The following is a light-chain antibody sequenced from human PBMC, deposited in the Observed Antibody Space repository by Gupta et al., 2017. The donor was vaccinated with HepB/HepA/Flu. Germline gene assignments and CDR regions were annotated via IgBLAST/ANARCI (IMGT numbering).Light chain of an antibody. J-gene: IGLJ3*02. Sequence: QSVLTQPPSASGTPGQRVTISGSGSSSNIGSNNVNCYQQLPGTAPKLLIYTNNQRPSGVAGRFSGSKSGTSASLAISGLQSEDEADYYCAAWDASMNGPVFGGGTKLTVL. V-gene: IGLV1-44*01. CDR2: TNN. CDR3: AAWDASMNGPV. CDR1: SSNIGSNN.